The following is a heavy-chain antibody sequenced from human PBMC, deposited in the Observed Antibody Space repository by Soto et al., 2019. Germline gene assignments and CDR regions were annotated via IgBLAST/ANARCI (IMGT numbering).Heavy chain of an antibody. CDR3: ARGDYGARSFDY. Sequence: SETLSLTCTVPGGSISSYYWSWIRQPPGKGLEWIGYIYYSGSTNYNPSLKSRVTISVDTSKNQFSLKLSSVTAADTAVYYCARGDYGARSFDYWGQGTLVTVSS. CDR1: GGSISSYY. CDR2: IYYSGST. V-gene: IGHV4-59*01. D-gene: IGHD4-17*01. J-gene: IGHJ4*02.